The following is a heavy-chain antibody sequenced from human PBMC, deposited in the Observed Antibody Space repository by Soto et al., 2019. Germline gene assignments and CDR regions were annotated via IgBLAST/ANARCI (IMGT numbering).Heavy chain of an antibody. D-gene: IGHD4-17*01. J-gene: IGHJ6*02. CDR2: IYHSGST. CDR3: ARVGGYGDYLVVEDMDV. V-gene: IGHV4-4*02. Sequence: QVQLQESGPGLVKPSGTLSLTCAVSGGSISSSNWCSWVRQPPGKGLEWIGEIYHSGSTNYSPSPKSRVTISVDKSKNHFSLKLSSVTAADTAVYYCARVGGYGDYLVVEDMDVWRQGTTVTVSS. CDR1: GGSISSSNW.